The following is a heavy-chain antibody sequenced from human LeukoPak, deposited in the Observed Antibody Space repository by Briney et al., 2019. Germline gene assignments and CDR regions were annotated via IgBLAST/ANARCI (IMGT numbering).Heavy chain of an antibody. Sequence: GPVKVSCKASGYTFTGYYMHWVRQAPGQGLEWMGWINPNSGGTNYAQKFQGRVTMTRDTSISTAYMELSRLRSDDTAVYYCASRIPGIAAAGTGNWFDPWGQGTLVTVSS. CDR2: INPNSGGT. CDR3: ASRIPGIAAAGTGNWFDP. D-gene: IGHD6-13*01. J-gene: IGHJ5*02. CDR1: GYTFTGYY. V-gene: IGHV1-2*02.